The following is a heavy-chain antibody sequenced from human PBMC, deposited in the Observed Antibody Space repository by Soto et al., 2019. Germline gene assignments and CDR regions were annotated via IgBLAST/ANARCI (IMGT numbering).Heavy chain of an antibody. CDR1: GFTFSSYG. J-gene: IGHJ4*02. D-gene: IGHD6-19*01. CDR2: IWYDGSNK. CDR3: ARDDLEAVPGILYY. V-gene: IGHV3-33*01. Sequence: GGSLRLSCAASGFTFSSYGMHWVRQAPGKGLEWVAVIWYDGSNKYYADSVKGRFTISRDNSKNTLYLQMNSLRAEDTAVYYCARDDLEAVPGILYYWGQGSLVIGSS.